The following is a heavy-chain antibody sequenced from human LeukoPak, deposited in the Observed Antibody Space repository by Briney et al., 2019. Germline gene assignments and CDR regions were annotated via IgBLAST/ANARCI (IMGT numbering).Heavy chain of an antibody. CDR3: ARDASPRGFDY. CDR1: GFTFSSYE. V-gene: IGHV3-48*03. Sequence: PGGSLRLSCAASGFTFSSYEMNWVRQAPGKGLEWVSYISSSGSTIYYADSVKGRFTIFRDNAKNSLYLQMNSLRAEDTAVYYCARDASPRGFDYWGQGTLVTVSS. J-gene: IGHJ4*02. CDR2: ISSSGSTI. D-gene: IGHD3-10*01.